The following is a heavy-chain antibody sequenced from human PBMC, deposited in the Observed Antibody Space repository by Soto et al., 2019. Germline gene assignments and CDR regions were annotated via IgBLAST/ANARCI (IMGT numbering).Heavy chain of an antibody. V-gene: IGHV4-59*01. CDR1: GGSISSFY. J-gene: IGHJ4*02. Sequence: SETLSLTCTVSGGSISSFYWSWIRQSPRKGLEWIGYIHDRGSTNYNPSLESRVTISVDTSKNQFSLKLSSVTAADTAVYFCARIRSYYFDSSGYYFDYWGQGTLVTVSS. CDR3: ARIRSYYFDSSGYYFDY. D-gene: IGHD3-22*01. CDR2: IHDRGST.